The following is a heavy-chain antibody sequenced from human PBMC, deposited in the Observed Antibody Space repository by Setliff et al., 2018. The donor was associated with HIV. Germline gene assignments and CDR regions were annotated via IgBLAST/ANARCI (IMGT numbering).Heavy chain of an antibody. V-gene: IGHV3-11*01. CDR3: ARDSGVATIRKSALDY. Sequence: PGGSLRLSCAASGFTFSDYYMSWIRQAPGKGLEWVSYISSSGSTIYYADSVKGRFTISRDNARNSLYLQMNSLRAEDTALYYCARDSGVATIRKSALDYWGQGTLVTVSS. D-gene: IGHD5-12*01. J-gene: IGHJ4*02. CDR1: GFTFSDYY. CDR2: ISSSGSTI.